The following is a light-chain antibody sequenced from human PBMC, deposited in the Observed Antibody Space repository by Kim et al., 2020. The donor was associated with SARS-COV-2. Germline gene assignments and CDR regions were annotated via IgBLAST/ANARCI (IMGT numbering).Light chain of an antibody. V-gene: IGKV3-15*01. CDR1: QSISSY. CDR2: GAS. CDR3: QQYNNWPQT. Sequence: VSPAERATRSCRADQSISSYLAWDQQKPGQAPRLLIYGASTRATGIPARFSGRGSGTEFTLTISSLRSEDFAVYYCQQYNNWPQTFGQGTKVDIK. J-gene: IGKJ1*01.